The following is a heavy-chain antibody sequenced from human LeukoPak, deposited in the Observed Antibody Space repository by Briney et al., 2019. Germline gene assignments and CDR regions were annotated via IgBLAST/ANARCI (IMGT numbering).Heavy chain of an antibody. D-gene: IGHD3-9*01. CDR2: INPSGGST. CDR3: ARAPGYYDILTGSAFDI. V-gene: IGHV1-46*01. Sequence: ASVKVSCKAFGYTFTSYYMHWVRQAPGQGLEWMGIINPSGGSTSYAQKFQGRVTMTRDTSTSTVYMELSSLRSEDTAVYYCARAPGYYDILTGSAFDIWGQGTMVTVSS. J-gene: IGHJ3*02. CDR1: GYTFTSYY.